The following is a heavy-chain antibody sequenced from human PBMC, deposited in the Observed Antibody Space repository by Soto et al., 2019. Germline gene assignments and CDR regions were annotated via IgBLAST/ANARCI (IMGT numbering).Heavy chain of an antibody. J-gene: IGHJ4*02. CDR3: ASSYYDILTGKVDY. CDR2: ISSSSSYI. D-gene: IGHD3-9*01. CDR1: GFTFSSYS. V-gene: IGHV3-21*01. Sequence: EVQLVESGGGLVKPGGSLRLSCAASGFTFSSYSMNWVRQAPGKGLEWVSSISSSSSYIYYADSVKGRFTISRDNAKKSLYLQMNSLRAEDTAVYYCASSYYDILTGKVDYWGQGTLVTVSS.